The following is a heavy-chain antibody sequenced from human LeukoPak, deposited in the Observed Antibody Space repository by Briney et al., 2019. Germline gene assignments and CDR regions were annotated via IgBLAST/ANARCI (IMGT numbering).Heavy chain of an antibody. Sequence: GGSLRLSCAASGFTVRDYHMSWIRQAPGKGLELVSAIVGSSTHHADSVKGRFTISRDNFKNTLNLQMNSLRAEDSAIYYCTRDEPGGSWFNWGQGTLVTVSS. CDR1: GFTVRDYH. J-gene: IGHJ4*02. V-gene: IGHV3-23*01. CDR2: IVGSST. D-gene: IGHD2-15*01. CDR3: TRDEPGGSWFN.